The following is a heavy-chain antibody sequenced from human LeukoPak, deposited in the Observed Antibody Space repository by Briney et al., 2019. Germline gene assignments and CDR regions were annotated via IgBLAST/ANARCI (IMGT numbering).Heavy chain of an antibody. CDR3: ARDTTVAGIDY. J-gene: IGHJ4*02. CDR1: GGSISSYY. V-gene: IGHV4-59*01. D-gene: IGHD6-19*01. Sequence: SETLSLTCTVSGGSISSYYWSWIRQPPGKGLEWIGYIYYSGSTNYNPSLKSRVTISVDTSKNQFSLKLSSVTAADTAVYYCARDTTVAGIDYWDQGTLVTVSS. CDR2: IYYSGST.